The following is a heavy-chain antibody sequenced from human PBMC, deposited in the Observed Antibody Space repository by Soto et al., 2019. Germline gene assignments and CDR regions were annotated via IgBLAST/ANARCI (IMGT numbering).Heavy chain of an antibody. V-gene: IGHV3-7*03. CDR1: GFSISSHW. D-gene: IGHD3-22*01. J-gene: IGHJ5*02. Sequence: SGGSLRLSCAASGFSISSHWMGWVRQAQGKGPEWVASIKQDGSVKYYADSVRGRFTISRDNVKNSLFLEMSSLRVEDTALYFCARWSFSNGYYYFDPWGRGTLVTVSS. CDR3: ARWSFSNGYYYFDP. CDR2: IKQDGSVK.